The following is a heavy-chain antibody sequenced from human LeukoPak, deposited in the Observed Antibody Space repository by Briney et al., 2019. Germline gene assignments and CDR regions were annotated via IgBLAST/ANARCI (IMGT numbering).Heavy chain of an antibody. CDR2: INHSGST. D-gene: IGHD2-15*01. Sequence: PSETLSLTCAVYGGSFSGYYWSWIRQPPGKGLEWIGEINHSGSTNYNPSLKSRVTISIDTSKNQFSLKLSSVTAVDTAVYYCATWRYCSGGSCYGNYYMDVWGKGTTVTVSS. CDR1: GGSFSGYY. J-gene: IGHJ6*03. CDR3: ATWRYCSGGSCYGNYYMDV. V-gene: IGHV4-34*01.